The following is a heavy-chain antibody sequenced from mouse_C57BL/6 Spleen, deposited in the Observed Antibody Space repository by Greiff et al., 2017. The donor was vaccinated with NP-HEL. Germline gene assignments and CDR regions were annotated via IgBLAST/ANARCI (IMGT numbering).Heavy chain of an antibody. Sequence: VKLLQSGPGLVQPSQSLSITCTVSGFSLTSYGVHWVRQSPGKGLEWLGVIWSGGSTDYNAAFISRLSISKDNSKSQVFFKMNSLQADDTAIYYCARNSGSSYDYAMDYWGQGTSVTVSS. J-gene: IGHJ4*01. CDR1: GFSLTSYG. V-gene: IGHV2-2*01. CDR2: IWSGGST. D-gene: IGHD1-1*01. CDR3: ARNSGSSYDYAMDY.